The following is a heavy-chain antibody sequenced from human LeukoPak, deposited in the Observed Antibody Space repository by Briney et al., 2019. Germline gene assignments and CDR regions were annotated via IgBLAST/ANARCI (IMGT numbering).Heavy chain of an antibody. CDR3: ASDSEGLEFDP. CDR1: GFTFSSYG. V-gene: IGHV3-33*01. D-gene: IGHD1-1*01. J-gene: IGHJ5*02. Sequence: QPGGSLRPSCAASGFTFSSYGMHWVRQAPGKGLEWVAVIWYDGSNKYYADSVKGRFTISRDNSKNTLYLQMNSLRAEDTAVYYCASDSEGLEFDPWGQGTLVTVSS. CDR2: IWYDGSNK.